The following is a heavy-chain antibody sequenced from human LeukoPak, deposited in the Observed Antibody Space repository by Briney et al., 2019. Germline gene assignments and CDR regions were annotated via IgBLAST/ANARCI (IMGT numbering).Heavy chain of an antibody. CDR3: ARGGPQQPVDY. Sequence: SETLSLTCTVSGGSISSGGSYWSWIRQHPGKGLEWIGYIYYSGSTYYNPSLKSRVTISVDTSKNQFSLKLSSVTAADTAVYYCARGGPQQPVDYWGQGTLVTVSS. CDR1: GGSISSGGSY. J-gene: IGHJ4*02. V-gene: IGHV4-31*03. D-gene: IGHD6-13*01. CDR2: IYYSGST.